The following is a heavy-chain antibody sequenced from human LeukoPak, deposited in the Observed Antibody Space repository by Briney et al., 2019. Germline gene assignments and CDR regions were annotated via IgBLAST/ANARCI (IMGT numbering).Heavy chain of an antibody. Sequence: GGSLKISCQGSGYTFTTYWIGWARQMPGKGLEWMGIIYPGDFDTRYSPSFQGQVTISADKSISTAYLQWSSLKASDTAMYYCARGYGSGNYYLNGWGQGTLVTVSS. J-gene: IGHJ1*01. D-gene: IGHD3-10*01. CDR1: GYTFTTYW. CDR2: IYPGDFDT. CDR3: ARGYGSGNYYLNG. V-gene: IGHV5-51*01.